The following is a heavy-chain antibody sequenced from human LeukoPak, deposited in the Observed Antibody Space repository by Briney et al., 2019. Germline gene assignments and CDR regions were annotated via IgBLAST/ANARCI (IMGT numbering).Heavy chain of an antibody. CDR2: ISAYNGNT. CDR3: ARDEYYYASGISAGIDY. CDR1: GYTFTTYG. J-gene: IGHJ4*02. D-gene: IGHD3-10*01. V-gene: IGHV1-18*01. Sequence: ASVKVSCKASGYTFTTYGISWERQAPGQGLEWMGWISAYNGNTNYAHKFQGRVTMTRDTSTSTAYMELRSLRSDDTAVYHCARDEYYYASGISAGIDYWGQGTLVTVSS.